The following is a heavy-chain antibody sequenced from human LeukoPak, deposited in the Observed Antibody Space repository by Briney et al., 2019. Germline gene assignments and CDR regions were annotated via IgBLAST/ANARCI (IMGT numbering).Heavy chain of an antibody. Sequence: PSETLSLTCTVSGGSISSYFWSWIRQPAGKGLDWIGRIYTSGSTNYNPSLKSRVTLALDTSKNQYSLKLSSVTAADTAVYYCAREAVYYGSGSLDYWGQGTLATVSS. D-gene: IGHD3-10*01. J-gene: IGHJ4*02. CDR2: IYTSGST. CDR3: AREAVYYGSGSLDY. CDR1: GGSISSYF. V-gene: IGHV4-4*07.